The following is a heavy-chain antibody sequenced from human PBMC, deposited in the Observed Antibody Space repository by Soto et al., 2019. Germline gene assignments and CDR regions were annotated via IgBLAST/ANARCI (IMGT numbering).Heavy chain of an antibody. CDR1: GFTFSSYA. V-gene: IGHV3-64*01. Sequence: GGSLRLSCAASGFTFSSYAMHWVRQAPGKGLEYVSAISTSGGDTFYANSVKGRFTISRDNSKNTLYLQMGSLRAEDMAVYYCARAKFPRGDPNYFDYWGQGTLVTVSS. D-gene: IGHD2-21*02. CDR3: ARAKFPRGDPNYFDY. CDR2: ISTSGGDT. J-gene: IGHJ4*02.